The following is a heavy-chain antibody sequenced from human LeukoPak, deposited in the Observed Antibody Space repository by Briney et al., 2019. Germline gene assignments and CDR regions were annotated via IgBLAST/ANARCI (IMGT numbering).Heavy chain of an antibody. CDR1: GFTFSSYG. V-gene: IGHV3-30*02. CDR3: ARGSPTYYGSGSPDY. CDR2: IQYDGSKK. Sequence: GGSLRLSCAASGFTFSSYGMHWVRQAPGKGLEWVAFIQYDGSKKYYADSVKGRFTISRDNAKNSLYLQMNSLRAEDTAVYYCARGSPTYYGSGSPDYWGQGTLVTVSS. D-gene: IGHD3-10*01. J-gene: IGHJ4*02.